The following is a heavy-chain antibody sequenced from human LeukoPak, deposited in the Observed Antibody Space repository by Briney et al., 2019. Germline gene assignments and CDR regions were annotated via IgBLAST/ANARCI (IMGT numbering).Heavy chain of an antibody. Sequence: GGSLRLSCAASGFTFSAYGMHWVRQAPGKGLEWVAVIWYDGSEKYYADSVKGRFTISRDNSKNTLYLQMNSLRAEDTAVYYCASEDIVATRIPFDYWGQGTLVTVSS. CDR3: ASEDIVATRIPFDY. CDR1: GFTFSAYG. D-gene: IGHD5-12*01. J-gene: IGHJ4*02. CDR2: IWYDGSEK. V-gene: IGHV3-33*01.